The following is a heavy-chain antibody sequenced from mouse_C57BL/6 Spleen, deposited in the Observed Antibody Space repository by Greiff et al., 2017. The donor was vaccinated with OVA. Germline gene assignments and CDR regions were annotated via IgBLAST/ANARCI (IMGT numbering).Heavy chain of an antibody. V-gene: IGHV1-26*01. CDR2: INPNNGGT. CDR1: GYTFTDYY. CDR3: ARGGTLAY. Sequence: EVQLQQSGPELVKPGASVKISCKASGYTFTDYYMNWVKQSHGKSLEWIGDINPNNGGTSYNQKFKGKATLTVDKSSGTAYMELRSLTSEAAAVYYCARGGTLAYWGQGTLVTVSA. J-gene: IGHJ3*01. D-gene: IGHD2-14*01.